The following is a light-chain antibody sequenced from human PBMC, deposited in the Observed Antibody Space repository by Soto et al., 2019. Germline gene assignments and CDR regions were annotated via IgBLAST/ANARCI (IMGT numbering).Light chain of an antibody. V-gene: IGKV1-39*01. J-gene: IGKJ1*01. CDR2: SAS. CDR1: QSISTY. CDR3: QQSFSPPWT. Sequence: DIQMTQSPSSLSASVGDRVTITCRASQSISTYLNWYQQKPGKAPEFLIYSASSVQSGVPSRFSQSESGTDFTLTINKLQTEDSATFFCQQSFSPPWTFGQGTKVEI.